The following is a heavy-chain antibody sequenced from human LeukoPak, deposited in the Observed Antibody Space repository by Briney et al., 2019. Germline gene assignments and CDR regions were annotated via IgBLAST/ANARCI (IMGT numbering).Heavy chain of an antibody. V-gene: IGHV4-39*07. CDR1: GGSISSSSYS. CDR2: IYYSGST. CDR3: ARRYDSTFDY. D-gene: IGHD3-22*01. J-gene: IGHJ4*02. Sequence: SETLSLTCTVSGGSISSSSYSWGWIRQPPGKGLEWIGSIYYSGSTNYNPSLKSRVTISVDTSKNQFSLKLSSVTAADTAVYYCARRYDSTFDYWGQGTLVTVSS.